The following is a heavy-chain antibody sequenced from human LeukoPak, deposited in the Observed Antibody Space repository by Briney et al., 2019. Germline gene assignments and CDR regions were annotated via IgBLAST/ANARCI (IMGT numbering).Heavy chain of an antibody. V-gene: IGHV3-21*01. CDR1: GFMFSSNW. J-gene: IGHJ4*02. D-gene: IGHD3-9*01. CDR2: ISSSSSYI. CDR3: ARDDDFDWPRLFDY. Sequence: GGSLRLSCAASGFMFSSNWMSWVRLAPGKGLEWVSSISSSSSYIYYADSVKGRFTISRDNAKNSLYLQMNSLRAEDTAVYYCARDDDFDWPRLFDYWGQGTLVTVSS.